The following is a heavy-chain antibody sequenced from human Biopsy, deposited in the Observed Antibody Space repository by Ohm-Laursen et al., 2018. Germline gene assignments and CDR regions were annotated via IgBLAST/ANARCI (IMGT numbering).Heavy chain of an antibody. CDR2: IYTIGDT. CDR1: GASMTGYF. CDR3: AREDEGLLRALDL. Sequence: TLSLTCTVSGASMTGYFWTWVRQPAGKGLEWIGHIYTIGDTTYNPSLESRVTMSLDTSKNQFPLKMTSLTAADTAVYFCAREDEGLLRALDLWGQGTMVTVSS. V-gene: IGHV4-4*07. D-gene: IGHD3-3*01. J-gene: IGHJ3*01.